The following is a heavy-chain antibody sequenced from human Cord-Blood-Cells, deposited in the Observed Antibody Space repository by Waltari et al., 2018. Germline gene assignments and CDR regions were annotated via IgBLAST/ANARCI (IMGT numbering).Heavy chain of an antibody. Sequence: QVQLQESGPGLVKPSETLSLTCTVSGYSISSGYYWGWIRQPPGKGLEWIGSIYHSGGTYYNPSLKSRVTISVDTSKNQFSLKLSSVTAADTAVYYCAREDQLRGFDLWGRGTLVTVSS. CDR3: AREDQLRGFDL. CDR1: GYSISSGYY. CDR2: IYHSGGT. J-gene: IGHJ2*01. V-gene: IGHV4-38-2*02. D-gene: IGHD4-17*01.